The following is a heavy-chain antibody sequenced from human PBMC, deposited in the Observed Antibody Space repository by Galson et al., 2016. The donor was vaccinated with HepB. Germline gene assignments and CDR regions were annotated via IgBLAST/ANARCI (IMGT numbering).Heavy chain of an antibody. CDR3: ARMGRTTVLTPSWYFDL. CDR2: IWYDGSNN. J-gene: IGHJ2*01. CDR1: GFAFRDYG. D-gene: IGHD4-23*01. Sequence: RLPSAASGFAFRDYGMHWVRHAPGKGLEWVAYIWYDGSNNYYAASIKGRFTISRDSAKNTLYLQMDSLRAEDTAVYYCARMGRTTVLTPSWYFDLWGRGTLVTVSS. V-gene: IGHV3-33*01.